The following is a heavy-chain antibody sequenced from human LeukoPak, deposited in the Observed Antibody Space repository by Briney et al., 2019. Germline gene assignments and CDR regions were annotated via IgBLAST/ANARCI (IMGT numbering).Heavy chain of an antibody. CDR1: GFTFSSYA. V-gene: IGHV3-23*01. CDR2: ISGSGGST. CDR3: AKARQFVEDNWFDP. J-gene: IGHJ5*02. D-gene: IGHD2-21*01. Sequence: GGSLRLSCAASGFTFSSYAMSWVRQAPGKGLEWVSAISGSGGSTYYADSVKGRFTIFRDNSKNTLYLQMNTLTAEDTAVYYCAKARQFVEDNWFDPWGQGTLVTVSS.